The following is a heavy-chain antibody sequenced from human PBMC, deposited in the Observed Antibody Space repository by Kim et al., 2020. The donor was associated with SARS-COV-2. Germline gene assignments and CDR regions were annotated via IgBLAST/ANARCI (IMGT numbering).Heavy chain of an antibody. Sequence: GGSLRLSCAASGFTFSSYAMSWVRQAPGKGLEWVSAISGSGGSTYYADSVKGRVTISRDNSKNMLYLQMNSLRAEDTAATYSAKDLRYSVSGGLEPGGQG. CDR3: AKDLRYSVSGGLEP. J-gene: IGHJ5*02. V-gene: IGHV3-23*01. D-gene: IGHD6-13*01. CDR2: ISGSGGST. CDR1: GFTFSSYA.